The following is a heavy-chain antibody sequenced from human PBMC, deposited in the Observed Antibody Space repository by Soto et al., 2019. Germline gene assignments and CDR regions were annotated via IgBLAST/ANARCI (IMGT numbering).Heavy chain of an antibody. D-gene: IGHD3-16*02. J-gene: IGHJ6*03. CDR3: ARDGYDYIWGSYRPYYMDV. V-gene: IGHV3-21*01. CDR1: GFTFSSYS. CDR2: ISSSSSYI. Sequence: GSLSLSCAASGFTFSSYSMNWVRQAPGKGLEWVSSISSSSSYIYYADSVKGRFTISRDNAKNSLYLQMNSLRAEDTAVYYCARDGYDYIWGSYRPYYMDVWGKGTTVTVSS.